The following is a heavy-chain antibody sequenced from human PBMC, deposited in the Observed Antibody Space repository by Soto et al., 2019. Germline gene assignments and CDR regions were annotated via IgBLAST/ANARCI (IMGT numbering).Heavy chain of an antibody. CDR3: AKDLLYSYGYYYYGMDV. Sequence: GGSLRLSCAASGFTFSSYGMHWVRQAPGKGLEWVAVISYDGSNKYYADSVKGRFTISRDNSKNTLYLQMNSLRAEDTAVYYCAKDLLYSYGYYYYGMDVWGQGTTVTV. V-gene: IGHV3-30*18. J-gene: IGHJ6*02. CDR2: ISYDGSNK. CDR1: GFTFSSYG. D-gene: IGHD5-18*01.